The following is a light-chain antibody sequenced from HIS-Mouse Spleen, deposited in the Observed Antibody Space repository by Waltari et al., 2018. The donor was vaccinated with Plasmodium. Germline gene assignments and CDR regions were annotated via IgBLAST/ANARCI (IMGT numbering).Light chain of an antibody. V-gene: IGKV3-20*01. J-gene: IGKJ2*01. CDR1: QRVSSSY. CDR3: QQYGSSPYT. CDR2: GAS. Sequence: EIVLTLSPGTLSLSPGERATLSCRASQRVSSSYLAWYQQKPGQAPRLLIYGASSRATGIPDRFSGSGSGTDFTLTISRLEPEDFAVYYCQQYGSSPYTFGQGTKLEIK.